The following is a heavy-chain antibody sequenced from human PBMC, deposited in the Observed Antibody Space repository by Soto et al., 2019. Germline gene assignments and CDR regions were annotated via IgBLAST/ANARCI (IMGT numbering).Heavy chain of an antibody. J-gene: IGHJ5*01. Sequence: EVQLLESGGGMVQPGGSLRLSCAASGLTFSSNAMSWVRQAPGKGLEWVSTISDSGGSTYYADSVKGRFTISRDNSKNTLDLQMNSLRAEDTAVYYCAKDESRVVVPDNWFDSWGQGTLVTVSS. CDR1: GLTFSSNA. CDR3: AKDESRVVVPDNWFDS. CDR2: ISDSGGST. D-gene: IGHD2-15*01. V-gene: IGHV3-23*01.